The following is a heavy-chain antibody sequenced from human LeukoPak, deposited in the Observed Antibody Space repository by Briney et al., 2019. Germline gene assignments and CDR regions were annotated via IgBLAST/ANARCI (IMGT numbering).Heavy chain of an antibody. CDR2: INNDGSST. CDR1: GLTFSSYW. J-gene: IGHJ6*03. Sequence: GGSLRLSCGASGLTFSSYWMHWVRQPPGKGLVWVTRINNDGSSTSYADSVQGRFTISRDNAKNTLYLQMNSLRAEDTALYYCARVARGDYYYYYMDVWGKGTTVTVSS. CDR3: ARVARGDYYYYYMDV. D-gene: IGHD3-10*01. V-gene: IGHV3-74*01.